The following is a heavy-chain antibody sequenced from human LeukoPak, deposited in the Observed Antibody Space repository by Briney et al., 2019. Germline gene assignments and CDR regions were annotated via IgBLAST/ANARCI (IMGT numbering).Heavy chain of an antibody. J-gene: IGHJ4*02. Sequence: GGSLRLSCAASGFNFNNAWMNWVRQAPGKGLEWVGRIKRKTEGVTTDYPAPVKGRFTISRDDSKATLYLQMNSLKTEDTAVYYCTSRVATTNDHWGQGTLVTVS. CDR3: TSRVATTNDH. V-gene: IGHV3-15*01. D-gene: IGHD2-21*02. CDR2: IKRKTEGVTT. CDR1: GFNFNNAW.